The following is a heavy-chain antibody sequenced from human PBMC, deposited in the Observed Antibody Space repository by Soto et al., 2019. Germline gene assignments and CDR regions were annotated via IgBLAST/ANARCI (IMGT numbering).Heavy chain of an antibody. V-gene: IGHV1-46*01. J-gene: IGHJ4*02. D-gene: IGHD4-17*01. CDR2: ISSSGGST. CDR1: GCTVTSYY. CDR3: ARAPYHDYGGNSCFDY. Sequence: GASVKVACKGSGCTVTSYYMHLVRQAPGQGLEWVGIISSSGGSTSYAQKFQGRVTMTRATSRSRVYMELSSLRSEDTAVYYCARAPYHDYGGNSCFDYWGQGSLVTVAS.